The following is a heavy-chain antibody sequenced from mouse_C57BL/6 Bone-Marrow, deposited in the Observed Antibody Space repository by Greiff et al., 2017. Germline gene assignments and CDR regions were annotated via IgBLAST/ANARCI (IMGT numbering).Heavy chain of an antibody. D-gene: IGHD1-1*01. Sequence: VKLQESGAELVKPGASVKLSCKASGYTFTEYTIHWVKQRSGQGLEWIGWFYPGSGSIKYNEKFKDKATLTADKSSSTVYMELSRLTSEDSAVYFCARHERILRYSFYYFDYWGQGTTLTVSS. CDR2: FYPGSGSI. V-gene: IGHV1-62-2*01. CDR3: ARHERILRYSFYYFDY. CDR1: GYTFTEYT. J-gene: IGHJ2*01.